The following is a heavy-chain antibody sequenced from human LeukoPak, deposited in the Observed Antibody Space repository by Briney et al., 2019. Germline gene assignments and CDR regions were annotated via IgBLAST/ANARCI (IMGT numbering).Heavy chain of an antibody. CDR3: ARDSGHNYGTYYFDN. Sequence: GGSLRLSCAVSGFTFSSYAMNWVRQAPGKGLEWVSYISSSSSTAYYADSVKGRFTISRDNAKNSLYLQMNSLRAEDTAVYYCARDSGHNYGTYYFDNWGQGTLVTVSS. D-gene: IGHD5-18*01. CDR1: GFTFSSYA. CDR2: ISSSSSTA. V-gene: IGHV3-48*01. J-gene: IGHJ4*02.